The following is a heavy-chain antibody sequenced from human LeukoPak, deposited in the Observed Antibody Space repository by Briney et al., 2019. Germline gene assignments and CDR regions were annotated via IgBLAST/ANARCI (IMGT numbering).Heavy chain of an antibody. V-gene: IGHV1-69*05. J-gene: IGHJ6*03. CDR1: GYTFTGYY. CDR2: IIPIFGTA. CDR3: ARGKLGYYYYHMDA. D-gene: IGHD3-3*02. Sequence: PGASVKVSCKASGYTFTGYYMHWVRQAPGHGLEWMGGIIPIFGTANYAQKFQGRVTITTDESTSTAFMDLSSLRSEDTAVYYCARGKLGYYYYHMDAWGKGTTVTVSS.